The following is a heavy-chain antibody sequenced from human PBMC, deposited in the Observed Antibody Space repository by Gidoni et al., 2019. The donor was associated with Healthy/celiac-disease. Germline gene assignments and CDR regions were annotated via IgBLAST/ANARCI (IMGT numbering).Heavy chain of an antibody. CDR3: ARRAAARPSWFDP. D-gene: IGHD6-6*01. Sequence: QLQLQESGPGLVKPSETLSLTCTVSGGSISSSSYYWGWIRQPPGKGLEWIGSIYYSGSTYYHPSLKSRVTISVDTSKNQFSLKLSSVTAADTAVYYCARRAAARPSWFDPWGQGTLVTVSS. J-gene: IGHJ5*02. CDR1: GGSISSSSYY. CDR2: IYYSGST. V-gene: IGHV4-39*01.